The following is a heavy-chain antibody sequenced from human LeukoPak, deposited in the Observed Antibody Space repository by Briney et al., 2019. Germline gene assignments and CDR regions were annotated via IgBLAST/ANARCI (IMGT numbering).Heavy chain of an antibody. CDR2: ISGSGGST. V-gene: IGHV3-23*01. D-gene: IGHD5-12*01. CDR1: GFSFSDWA. Sequence: GGSLRLSCAASGFSFSDWAMNWVRHPPGKGLEWVSAISGSGGSTYYADSVKGRFTISRDNSKNTLYLQMNSLRAEDTAVYYCAKCMVATNYYYYYMDAWGKGTTVTVSS. CDR3: AKCMVATNYYYYYMDA. J-gene: IGHJ6*03.